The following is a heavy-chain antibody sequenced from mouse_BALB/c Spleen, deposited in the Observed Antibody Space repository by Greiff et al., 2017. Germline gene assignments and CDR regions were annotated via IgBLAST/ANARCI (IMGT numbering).Heavy chain of an antibody. V-gene: IGHV3-2*02. CDR3: AREDYRYPWFAY. Sequence: VQLQESGPGLVKPSQSLSLTCTVTGYSITSDYAWTWIRQFPGNKLEWMGYISYSGSTSYNPSLKSRISITRDTSKNQFFLQLNSVTTEDTATYYCAREDYRYPWFAYWGQGTLVTVSA. CDR1: GYSITSDYA. CDR2: ISYSGST. D-gene: IGHD2-14*01. J-gene: IGHJ3*01.